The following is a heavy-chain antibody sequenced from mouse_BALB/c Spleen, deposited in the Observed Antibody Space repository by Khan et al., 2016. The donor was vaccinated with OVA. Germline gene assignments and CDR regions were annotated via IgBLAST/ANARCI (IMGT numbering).Heavy chain of an antibody. J-gene: IGHJ2*01. Sequence: QVQLKQSGPELVRPGVSVKISCKGSGYTFTDYSMHWVKQSHAKSLEWIGVISTDSVNTNYNQKFKGKATLTVDKSSSTAYMELARMTSEDSAISYCAIRDYFAYWGQGTTLTVSA. V-gene: IGHV1S137*01. CDR3: AIRDYFAY. CDR2: ISTDSVNT. CDR1: GYTFTDYS.